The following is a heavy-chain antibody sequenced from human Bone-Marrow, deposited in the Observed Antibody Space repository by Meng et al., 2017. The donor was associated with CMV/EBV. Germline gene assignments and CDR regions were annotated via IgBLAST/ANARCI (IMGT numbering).Heavy chain of an antibody. J-gene: IGHJ4*02. CDR2: ISYDGSNK. CDR1: FTFSSYA. Sequence: FTFSSYAMHWVRQAPGKGLEWVAVISYDGSNKYYADSVKGRFTISRDNSKNTLYLQMNSLRAEDTAVYYCAKDTYDFWSGYYSYFDYWGQGTLVTVSS. CDR3: AKDTYDFWSGYYSYFDY. V-gene: IGHV3-30-3*02. D-gene: IGHD3-3*01.